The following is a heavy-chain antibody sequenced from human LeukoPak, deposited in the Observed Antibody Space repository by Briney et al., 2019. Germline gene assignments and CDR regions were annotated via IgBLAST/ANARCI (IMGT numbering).Heavy chain of an antibody. D-gene: IGHD6-13*01. V-gene: IGHV3-48*04. CDR3: ARDPAAEQEGYYYYYMDV. J-gene: IGHJ6*03. CDR2: ISSSSSTI. Sequence: GGSLRLSCAASGFTFSSYSMNWVRQAPGKGLEWVSYISSSSSTIYYADSVKGRFTISRDNAKNSLYLQMNSLRAEDTAVYYCARDPAAEQEGYYYYYMDVWGKGTTVTVSS. CDR1: GFTFSSYS.